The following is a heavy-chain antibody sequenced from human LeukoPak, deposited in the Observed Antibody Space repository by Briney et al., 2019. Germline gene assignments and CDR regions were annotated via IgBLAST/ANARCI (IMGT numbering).Heavy chain of an antibody. CDR2: VSYDGSWD. V-gene: IGHV3-30*01. CDR3: TREERGYIPAF. D-gene: IGHD3-16*02. Sequence: GGSLRLSCAASGFTFSNYAMHWVRQTPGKGLEWVAFVSYDGSWDSHSDSVKGRFTISRDDSKNTLYLQMTCLRAEDTAVYYCTREERGYIPAFWGQGTLVTFSS. J-gene: IGHJ4*02. CDR1: GFTFSNYA.